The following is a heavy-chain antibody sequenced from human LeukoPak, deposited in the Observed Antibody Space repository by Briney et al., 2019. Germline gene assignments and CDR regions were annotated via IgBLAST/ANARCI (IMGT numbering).Heavy chain of an antibody. D-gene: IGHD1-1*01. V-gene: IGHV4-4*07. Sequence: PSETLSLTCAVSGGSVSGYFWVWVRQPAGEGLEWIGRIFNNGGADYNPSLRSRLTLSLDTSKNQISLKLISLTAADTAVYYCARESQHNWGDGYYMDVWGKGTTVTV. CDR1: GGSVSGYF. CDR3: ARESQHNWGDGYYMDV. J-gene: IGHJ6*03. CDR2: IFNNGGA.